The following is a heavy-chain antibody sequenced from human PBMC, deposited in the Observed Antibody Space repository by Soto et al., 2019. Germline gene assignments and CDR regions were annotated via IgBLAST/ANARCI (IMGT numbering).Heavy chain of an antibody. Sequence: GGSLRLSCAASGFTFDDYAMHWVRQAPGKGLEWVSGIRWNGASIGYADSVKGRFTISRDNAKNSLYLQMNSLRAEDTALYYCAKTNSSGPPRYYYYMDVWGKGTTVTVSS. CDR3: AKTNSSGPPRYYYYMDV. D-gene: IGHD6-19*01. CDR1: GFTFDDYA. J-gene: IGHJ6*03. CDR2: IRWNGASI. V-gene: IGHV3-9*01.